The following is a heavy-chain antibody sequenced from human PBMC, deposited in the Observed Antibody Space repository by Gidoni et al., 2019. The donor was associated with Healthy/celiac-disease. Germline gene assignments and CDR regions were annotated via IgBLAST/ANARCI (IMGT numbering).Heavy chain of an antibody. J-gene: IGHJ3*02. CDR3: ARGLYEGELLLVAFDI. V-gene: IGHV3-7*01. Sequence: EVQLVESGGGLVQPGGSLRLSCAASGFTFSSYWMSWVRQAPGKGLEWVANIKQDGSEKYYVDSVKGRFTISRDNAKNSLYLQMNSLRAEDTAVYYCARGLYEGELLLVAFDIWGQGTMVTVSS. CDR2: IKQDGSEK. CDR1: GFTFSSYW. D-gene: IGHD1-26*01.